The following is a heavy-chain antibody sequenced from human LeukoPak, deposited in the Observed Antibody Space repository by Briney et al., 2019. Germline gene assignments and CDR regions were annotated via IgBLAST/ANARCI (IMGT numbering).Heavy chain of an antibody. J-gene: IGHJ4*02. CDR1: GGTFSSYA. D-gene: IGHD6-19*01. Sequence: ASVKVSCKASGGTFSSYAISWVRQAPGQGLEWMGGIIPIFGTANYAQKFQGRVTITADESTSTAYMELSSLRSEDTAVYYCAKAGSAVAGLIRYWGQGTLVTVSS. CDR2: IIPIFGTA. V-gene: IGHV1-69*01. CDR3: AKAGSAVAGLIRY.